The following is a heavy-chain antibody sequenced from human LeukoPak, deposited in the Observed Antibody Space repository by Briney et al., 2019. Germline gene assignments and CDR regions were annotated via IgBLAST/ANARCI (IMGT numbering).Heavy chain of an antibody. CDR3: AKEFMYYYDSKSFYFEN. V-gene: IGHV3-30*18. J-gene: IGHJ4*02. CDR2: ISYDGSNE. D-gene: IGHD3-10*01. Sequence: PGGSLRLSCAASGFTFSACGMHWVRQTPGRGLEWVAVISYDGSNEYYADSVKGRFTISRDNLKSTLYLQMNTLRAEDTATYYCAKEFMYYYDSKSFYFENWGQGTLVTVSS. CDR1: GFTFSACG.